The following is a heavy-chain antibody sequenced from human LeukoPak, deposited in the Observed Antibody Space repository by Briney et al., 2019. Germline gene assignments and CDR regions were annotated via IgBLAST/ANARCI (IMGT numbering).Heavy chain of an antibody. D-gene: IGHD3-16*01. CDR2: IIPIFGTA. Sequence: SVKVSCKASGYTFTSYYMHWVRQAPGQGLEWMGGIIPIFGTANYAQKFQGRVTITADESTSTAYMELSSLRSEDTAVYYCARTSGGPHYYFDYWGQGTLVTVSS. V-gene: IGHV1-69*13. CDR3: ARTSGGPHYYFDY. CDR1: GYTFTSYY. J-gene: IGHJ4*02.